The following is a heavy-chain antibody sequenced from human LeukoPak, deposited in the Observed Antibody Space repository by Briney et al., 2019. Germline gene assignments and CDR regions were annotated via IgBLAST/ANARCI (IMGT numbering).Heavy chain of an antibody. Sequence: GGSLRLSCAASGFTFSSSGMHWVRQALGKGLEWVAVISYDGSNKYYADSVKGRFTISRDNSKNTLYLQMSSLRAGDTAVYYCAKDSYDRSGYYYYYFAYWGQGTQVTVSS. CDR1: GFTFSSSG. D-gene: IGHD3-22*01. J-gene: IGHJ4*02. CDR3: AKDSYDRSGYYYYYFAY. CDR2: ISYDGSNK. V-gene: IGHV3-30*18.